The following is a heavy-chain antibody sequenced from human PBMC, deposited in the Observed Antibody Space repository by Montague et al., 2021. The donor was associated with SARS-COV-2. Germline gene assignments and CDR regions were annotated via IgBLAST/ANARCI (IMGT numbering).Heavy chain of an antibody. D-gene: IGHD1-26*01. CDR1: GGPISGSSDY. Sequence: SETLSLTCTVTGGPISGSSDYWGWIRQSPGKGLEWIASVDYSGNTYYSPSLKSRVTISIDTSKRYFSLRLNFLTATDTAVYYCARGHIFGPGARGFEHWGQGTLVTVAS. CDR3: ARGHIFGPGARGFEH. V-gene: IGHV4-39*07. J-gene: IGHJ4*02. CDR2: VDYSGNT.